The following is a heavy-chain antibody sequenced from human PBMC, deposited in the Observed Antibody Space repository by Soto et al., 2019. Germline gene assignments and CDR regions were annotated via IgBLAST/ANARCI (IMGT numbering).Heavy chain of an antibody. V-gene: IGHV3-30*18. D-gene: IGHD2-15*01. Sequence: SLRLSCAASGFTFSSYGMHWVRQAPGKGLEWVAVISYDGSNKYYADSVKGRFTISRDNSENTLYLQMNSLRAEDTAVYYCAKGLRAVAADKITYFDYWGQGTLVTVSS. CDR3: AKGLRAVAADKITYFDY. J-gene: IGHJ4*02. CDR2: ISYDGSNK. CDR1: GFTFSSYG.